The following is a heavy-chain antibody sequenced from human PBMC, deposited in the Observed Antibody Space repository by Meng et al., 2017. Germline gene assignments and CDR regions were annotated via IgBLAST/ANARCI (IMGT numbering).Heavy chain of an antibody. D-gene: IGHD6-19*01. J-gene: IGHJ4*02. Sequence: QVQLVQSGAEVKEPGAAVTVFCKASGYNFTNYCISWVRQAHGQGLEWMGWISAYNGNTNYAQKLQGRVTMTTDTSTSTAYMELRSLRSDDTAVYYCARGGIAVAIDYWGQGTLVTVSS. V-gene: IGHV1-18*01. CDR1: GYNFTNYC. CDR2: ISAYNGNT. CDR3: ARGGIAVAIDY.